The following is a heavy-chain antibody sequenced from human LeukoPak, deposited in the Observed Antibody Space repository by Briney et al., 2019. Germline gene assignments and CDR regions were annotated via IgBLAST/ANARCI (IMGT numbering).Heavy chain of an antibody. CDR3: ARDRSLGLMDV. Sequence: GGSLRLSCAASGFTFSSYWMSWVRQAPGKGLEWVANIKQDGSETYYVDSVKGRFTISRDNAKNSLYLQMNSLRAEDTAVYYCARDRSLGLMDVWGKGTTVTVSS. CDR2: IKQDGSET. CDR1: GFTFSSYW. D-gene: IGHD3-16*01. J-gene: IGHJ6*03. V-gene: IGHV3-7*01.